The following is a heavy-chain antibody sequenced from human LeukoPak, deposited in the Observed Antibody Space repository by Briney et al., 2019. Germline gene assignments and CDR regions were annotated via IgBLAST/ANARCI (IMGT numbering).Heavy chain of an antibody. CDR1: GVSLSGYY. CDR3: ASAYYSTSWFPH. Sequence: SETLSLTCAVSGVSLSGYYWGWIRQTPGKGLEWIGEINHSGRTNYNPSLKSRVTISADTSKNQFSLELRSVTAADTAVYYCASAYYSTSWFPHWGQGALVTVSS. V-gene: IGHV4-34*01. J-gene: IGHJ5*02. D-gene: IGHD3-10*01. CDR2: INHSGRT.